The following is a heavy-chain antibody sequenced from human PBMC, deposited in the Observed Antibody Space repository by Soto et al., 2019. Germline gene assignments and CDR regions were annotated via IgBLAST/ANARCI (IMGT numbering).Heavy chain of an antibody. CDR2: ISGSGGST. V-gene: IGHV3-23*01. CDR3: AKDQGGSWYEIDY. Sequence: EVQLLESGGGLVQPGGSLRLSCAASGFTFSNYAVTWVRQAPGKGLEWVSTISGSGGSTYYADSVKGRFTISRDNSKNPLYLQMNSLRAEETAVYYCAKDQGGSWYEIDYWGQGTLVTVSS. D-gene: IGHD6-13*01. CDR1: GFTFSNYA. J-gene: IGHJ4*02.